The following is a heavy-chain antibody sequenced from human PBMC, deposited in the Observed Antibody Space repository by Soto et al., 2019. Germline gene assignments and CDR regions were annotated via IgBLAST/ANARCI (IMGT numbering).Heavy chain of an antibody. J-gene: IGHJ6*02. CDR3: ARDWGYCSSTSCSATLLHYYYGMDV. Sequence: GGSLRLSCAASGFTFSSYAMHWVRQAPGKGLEWVAVISYDGSNKYYADSVKGRFTISRDNSKNTLYLQMNSLRAEDTAVYYCARDWGYCSSTSCSATLLHYYYGMDVWGQGTTVTVSS. CDR2: ISYDGSNK. CDR1: GFTFSSYA. D-gene: IGHD2-2*01. V-gene: IGHV3-30-3*01.